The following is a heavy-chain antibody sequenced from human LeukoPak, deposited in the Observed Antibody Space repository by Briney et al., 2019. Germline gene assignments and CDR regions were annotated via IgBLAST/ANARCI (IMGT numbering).Heavy chain of an antibody. V-gene: IGHV1-2*02. CDR2: LYPYTGDT. CDR1: GYSFTGHY. CDR3: ARVGGIAVPRGGLDN. D-gene: IGHD6-19*01. Sequence: GALVKVSCKASGYSFTGHYIHWVRQAPGQGLEWMGWLYPYTGDTKYAQQFQGRATMTRDTAIGTVYMELSGLRSDDTALYYCARVGGIAVPRGGLDNWGQGTLVTVSS. J-gene: IGHJ4*02.